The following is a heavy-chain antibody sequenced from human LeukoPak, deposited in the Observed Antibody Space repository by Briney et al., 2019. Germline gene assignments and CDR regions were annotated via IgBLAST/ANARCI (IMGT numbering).Heavy chain of an antibody. J-gene: IGHJ4*02. CDR3: AKDLEVVVIVLSFGAAFNY. D-gene: IGHD2-21*01. CDR2: ISGSGGST. Sequence: GGSLRLSCAASGFTFSSYAMSWVRQAPGKGLEWVSAISGSGGSTYYSDSVKGRFTISRDNSKNTLYLQMNSLRAEDTAVYYCAKDLEVVVIVLSFGAAFNYWGQGTLVTVSS. CDR1: GFTFSSYA. V-gene: IGHV3-23*01.